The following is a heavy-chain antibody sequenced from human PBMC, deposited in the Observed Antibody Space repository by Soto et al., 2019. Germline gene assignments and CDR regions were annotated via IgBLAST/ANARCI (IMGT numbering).Heavy chain of an antibody. Sequence: GSLRLSCTASGFTFGDYAMSWFRQAPGKGLEWVGFIRSKAYGGTTEYAASVKGRFTISRDDSKGIAYLQMNSLKTEDTAVYYCTRVVAVAGTAFDYWGQGTLVTVSS. CDR3: TRVVAVAGTAFDY. CDR2: IRSKAYGGTT. V-gene: IGHV3-49*03. D-gene: IGHD6-19*01. J-gene: IGHJ4*02. CDR1: GFTFGDYA.